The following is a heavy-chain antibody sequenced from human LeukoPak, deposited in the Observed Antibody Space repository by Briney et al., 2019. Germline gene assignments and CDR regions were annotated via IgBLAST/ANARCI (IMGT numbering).Heavy chain of an antibody. CDR2: ISYDGSNK. CDR1: GFTFSSYG. J-gene: IGHJ3*02. D-gene: IGHD3-22*01. V-gene: IGHV3-30*18. Sequence: GGSLRLSCAASGFTFSSYGMHWVRQAPGKGLEWVAVISYDGSNKYYADSVKGRFTISRDNSKNTLYLQMNSLRAEDTAVYYCAKDPESYYDSSALDIWGQGTMVTVSS. CDR3: AKDPESYYDSSALDI.